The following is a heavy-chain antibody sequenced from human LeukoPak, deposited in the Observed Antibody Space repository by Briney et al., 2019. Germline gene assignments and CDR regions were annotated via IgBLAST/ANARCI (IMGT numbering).Heavy chain of an antibody. D-gene: IGHD2-2*01. CDR3: ATAEDIVVAPDY. J-gene: IGHJ4*02. V-gene: IGHV1-24*01. CDR1: GYTLTELS. Sequence: ASVKVSCKVSGYTLTELSMHWVRQAPGKGLEWMGGFDHEDGETIYAQKFQGRDTMTEDTSTDTAYMELSSLRSEDTAVYYCATAEDIVVAPDYWGQGTLVTVSS. CDR2: FDHEDGET.